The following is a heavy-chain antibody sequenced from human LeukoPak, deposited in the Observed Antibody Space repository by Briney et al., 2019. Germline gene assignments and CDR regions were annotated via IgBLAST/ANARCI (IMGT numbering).Heavy chain of an antibody. D-gene: IGHD2-15*01. V-gene: IGHV1-18*01. Sequence: GASVKVSCKASGYTFTSYGISWVRQAPGQGLEWMGWISAYNGNTNYAQKLQGRVTMTTDTSTSTAYMELRSLRSDDTAVYYCATGYCSGGSCYAGLDVWGKGTTVTVSS. J-gene: IGHJ6*04. CDR3: ATGYCSGGSCYAGLDV. CDR2: ISAYNGNT. CDR1: GYTFTSYG.